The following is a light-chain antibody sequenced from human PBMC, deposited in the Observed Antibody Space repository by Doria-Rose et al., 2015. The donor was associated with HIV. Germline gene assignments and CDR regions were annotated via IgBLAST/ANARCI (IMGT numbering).Light chain of an antibody. CDR2: GNI. CDR1: GSTIGEGYV. J-gene: IGLJ1*01. V-gene: IGLV1-40*01. CDR3: QSYDGSLSGYV. Sequence: QTVVTRGPQGPEAPGQGVPISCPGGGSTIGEGYVVHCYQQLPGPAPKLLIYGNINRPSGVPDRISGSKSGTSASLAITGLQAEDEADYYCQSYDGSLSGYVFGTGTKVTVL.